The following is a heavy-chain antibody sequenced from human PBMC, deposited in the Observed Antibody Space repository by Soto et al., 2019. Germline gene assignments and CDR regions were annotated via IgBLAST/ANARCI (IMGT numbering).Heavy chain of an antibody. CDR1: GFTFSSYG. CDR2: IWYDGSNK. V-gene: IGHV3-33*01. CDR3: ARSRQYYYDSSGYPLDY. Sequence: GGSLRLSCAASGFTFSSYGMHWVRQAPGKGLEWVAVIWYDGSNKYYADSVKGRFTISRDNSKNTLYLQMNSLRAEDMAVYYCARSRQYYYDSSGYPLDYWGQGTLVTVSS. J-gene: IGHJ4*02. D-gene: IGHD3-22*01.